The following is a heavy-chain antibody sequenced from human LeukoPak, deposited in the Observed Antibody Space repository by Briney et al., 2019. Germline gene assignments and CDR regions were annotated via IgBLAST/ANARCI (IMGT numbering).Heavy chain of an antibody. CDR3: ARHAEEDSSSPLGY. Sequence: SETLSLTCTVSGGSISSYYWSWIRQPPVKELEWIGYIYYSGSTNYDPSLKSRVTISVDTSKNQFSLKLSSVTAADTAVYYCARHAEEDSSSPLGYWGQGTLVTVSS. D-gene: IGHD6-13*01. V-gene: IGHV4-59*08. CDR2: IYYSGST. J-gene: IGHJ4*02. CDR1: GGSISSYY.